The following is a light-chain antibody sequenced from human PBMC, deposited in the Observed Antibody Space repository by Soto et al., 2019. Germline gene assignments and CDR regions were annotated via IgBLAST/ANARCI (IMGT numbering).Light chain of an antibody. CDR1: QDIRKD. CDR3: LPDYNYPFT. J-gene: IGKJ2*01. CDR2: GAY. Sequence: AIQMTQSPFYLSASVGDRVTITGRASQDIRKDLAWYQQKPGKAPQILIYGAYTLQTGVASRFSGSGSATDFTLTISSLQPEDSAAYYCLPDYNYPFTVGQVTKVDIK. V-gene: IGKV1-6*01.